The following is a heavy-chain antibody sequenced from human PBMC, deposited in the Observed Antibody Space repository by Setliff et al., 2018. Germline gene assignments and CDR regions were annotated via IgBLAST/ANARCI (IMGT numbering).Heavy chain of an antibody. V-gene: IGHV1-69*13. CDR1: GGTFSSYA. CDR2: IIPIFGTA. J-gene: IGHJ6*03. CDR3: ARDREQLVPTTRVFLSYFMDV. Sequence: ASVKVSCKASGGTFSSYAISWVRQAPGQGLEWMGGIIPIFGTANYAQKFQGRVTITADESTSTAYMELSSLRSEDTAVYYCARDREQLVPTTRVFLSYFMDVWGKGTTVTVSS. D-gene: IGHD6-6*01.